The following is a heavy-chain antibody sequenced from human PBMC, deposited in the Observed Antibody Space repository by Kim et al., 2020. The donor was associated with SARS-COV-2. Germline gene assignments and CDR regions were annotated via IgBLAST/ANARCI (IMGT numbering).Heavy chain of an antibody. V-gene: IGHV3-23*01. J-gene: IGHJ4*02. Sequence: ADSVEGRSTISGNNSKNTLYLQMNSLRAEDTAVYYCAKLYYGSGGPFDYWGQGTLVTVSS. CDR3: AKLYYGSGGPFDY. D-gene: IGHD3-10*01.